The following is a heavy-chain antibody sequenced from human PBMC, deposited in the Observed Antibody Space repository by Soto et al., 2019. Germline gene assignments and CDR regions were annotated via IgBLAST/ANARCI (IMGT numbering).Heavy chain of an antibody. Sequence: HVQLQESGPGQVKPSGTLSLTCAVSGGSISSSNWWSWVRQPPGKGLEWIEEISHSGSTNFNPALESRGTISVDKSNNQCALKLSSVTADDTAVYSCATGVVVVPAVRGWFDPWGEGTLVNVSS. D-gene: IGHD2-2*01. J-gene: IGHJ5*02. CDR1: GGSISSSNW. V-gene: IGHV4-4*02. CDR2: ISHSGST. CDR3: ATGVVVVPAVRGWFDP.